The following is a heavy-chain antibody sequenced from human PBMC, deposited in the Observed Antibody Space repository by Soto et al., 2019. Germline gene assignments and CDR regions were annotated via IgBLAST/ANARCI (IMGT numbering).Heavy chain of an antibody. Sequence: GGSLRLSCAASGFSFSTYAMSWVRQAPGKGLEWVSAISGSGGKIYYADSVKGRFTISRDNSKNTLYLQMNSLRAEDTAAYHCAKVGGHAGTYYSMDVWGQGTTVTSP. J-gene: IGHJ6*02. CDR2: ISGSGGKI. V-gene: IGHV3-23*01. CDR3: AKVGGHAGTYYSMDV. CDR1: GFSFSTYA. D-gene: IGHD3-16*01.